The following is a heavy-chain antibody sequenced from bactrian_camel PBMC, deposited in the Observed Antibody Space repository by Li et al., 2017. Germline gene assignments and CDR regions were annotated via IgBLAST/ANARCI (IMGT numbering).Heavy chain of an antibody. V-gene: IGHV3S54*01. CDR1: KFRYRA. CDR2: IAAETGIT. J-gene: IGHJ6*01. Sequence: HVQLVESGGGSVQAGGSLRVSCAASKFRYRAMGWFRQTPGKEREGLGGIAAETGITHYADSVKGRFTISRDNARNTLYLRMNSLKPEDTAVYYCVRAGSMNSDVEFGYWGQGTQVTVS. D-gene: IGHD4*01. CDR3: VRAGSMNSDVEFGY.